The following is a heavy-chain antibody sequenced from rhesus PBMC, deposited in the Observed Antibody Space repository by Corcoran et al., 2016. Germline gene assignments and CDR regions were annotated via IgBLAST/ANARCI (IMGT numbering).Heavy chain of an antibody. D-gene: IGHD1-1*01. Sequence: LQESGPGVVKPSETLSLTCAVSGGSISDSYRWSWIRQPPGKGLEWIGYIYGSSTSTNYNPSLKSRVTISKDTSKNQFSLKLSSVTAADTAVYYCARDGTDYWGQGLLVTVSS. CDR2: IYGSSTST. CDR1: GGSISDSYR. V-gene: IGHV4S10*01. J-gene: IGHJ4*01. CDR3: ARDGTDY.